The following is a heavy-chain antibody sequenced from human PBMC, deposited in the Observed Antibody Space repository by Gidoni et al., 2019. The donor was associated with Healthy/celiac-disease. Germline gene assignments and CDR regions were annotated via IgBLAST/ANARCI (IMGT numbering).Heavy chain of an antibody. D-gene: IGHD3-22*01. Sequence: EVQLVESGGGLVQPGRSLRLSCAASGFTFDDYAMHWVRQAPGKGLEWVSGISWNSGSIGYADSVKGRFTISRDNAKNSLYLQMNSLRAEDTALYYCAKARGVVVVINGFDYWGQGTLVTVSS. CDR2: ISWNSGSI. V-gene: IGHV3-9*01. CDR1: GFTFDDYA. J-gene: IGHJ4*02. CDR3: AKARGVVVVINGFDY.